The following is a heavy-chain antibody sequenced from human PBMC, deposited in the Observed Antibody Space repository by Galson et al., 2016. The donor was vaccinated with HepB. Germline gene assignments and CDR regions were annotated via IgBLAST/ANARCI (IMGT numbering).Heavy chain of an antibody. Sequence: SLRLSCAASDFSFSSYNMVWVRQVPGKGLEWVAVVWYDGVKKFYGESVRGRFTVSRDNSENSLYLQMTSLRDEDPAVYYCVRGDVYSPGALWGQGTTVTVSS. CDR1: DFSFSSYN. CDR2: VWYDGVKK. J-gene: IGHJ6*02. V-gene: IGHV3-33*01. D-gene: IGHD5-24*01. CDR3: VRGDVYSPGAL.